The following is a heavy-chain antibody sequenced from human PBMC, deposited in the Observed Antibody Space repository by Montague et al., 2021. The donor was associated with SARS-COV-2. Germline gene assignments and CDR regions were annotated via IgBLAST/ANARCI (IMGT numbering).Heavy chain of an antibody. V-gene: IGHV4-39*01. CDR2: FYYSGST. J-gene: IGHJ4*02. D-gene: IGHD6-19*01. CDR1: GGSISSSSYY. CDR3: ARHLPGIVVAEPAAADY. Sequence: SETLSLTCTVSGGSISSSSYYWGWIRQPPGKGLEWIGSFYYSGSTYYNPSLKSRVTISVDTSKNQFSLKMSSVPAADTAVYYCARHLPGIVVAEPAAADYWGQGTLVTVSS.